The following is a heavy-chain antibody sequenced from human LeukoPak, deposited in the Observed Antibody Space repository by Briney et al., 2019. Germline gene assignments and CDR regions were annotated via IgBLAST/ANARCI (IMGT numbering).Heavy chain of an antibody. CDR2: FDPEDGET. Sequence: ASVKVSCKVSGYPLTELSLHWVRQAPGKGLEWMGRFDPEDGETIYARKFQGRVTMTEDTSTDTAYMELSSLRSEDTAVYFCAVSLTTGGYYGMDVWGQGTTVTVSS. D-gene: IGHD1-1*01. CDR1: GYPLTELS. J-gene: IGHJ6*02. V-gene: IGHV1-24*01. CDR3: AVSLTTGGYYGMDV.